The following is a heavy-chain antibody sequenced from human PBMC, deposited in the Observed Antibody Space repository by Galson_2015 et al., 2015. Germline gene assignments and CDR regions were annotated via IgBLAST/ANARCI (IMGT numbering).Heavy chain of an antibody. J-gene: IGHJ4*02. CDR1: GFTFSSYA. CDR3: AKVVAATAGLHDF. V-gene: IGHV3-23*01. CDR2: IIGTGGRT. D-gene: IGHD2-15*01. Sequence: SLRLSCAASGFTFSSYAMSWVRQAPGKGLEWVSGIIGTGGRTYYADSVKGRFTIPRDNSKNTLYLQMNSLRAEDTAVYYCAKVVAATAGLHDFWGQGTLVTVSS.